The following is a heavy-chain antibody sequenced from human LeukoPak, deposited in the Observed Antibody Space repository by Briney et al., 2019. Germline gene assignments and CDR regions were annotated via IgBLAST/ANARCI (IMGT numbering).Heavy chain of an antibody. CDR1: GVTFSTYG. Sequence: PGRSLRLSCAVSGVTFSTYGMHWVRQAPGKGLEWLALIWYDGDRKYYEDSVKGRFTISGDKSKNTLYLQMNSLRGEDTAVYYCARGKIRMLGYYVYYYGMDVWGQGTTVTVSS. CDR3: ARGKIRMLGYYVYYYGMDV. D-gene: IGHD3-3*01. J-gene: IGHJ6*02. CDR2: IWYDGDRK. V-gene: IGHV3-33*01.